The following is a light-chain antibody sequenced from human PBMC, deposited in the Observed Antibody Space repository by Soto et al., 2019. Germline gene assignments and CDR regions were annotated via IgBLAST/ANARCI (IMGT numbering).Light chain of an antibody. V-gene: IGKV3D-15*01. CDR3: QQYNNWPLT. CDR1: QSVSSN. Sequence: IVLTQSPATLSVSAGERATLSCKASQSVSSNLAWHKQRPGQAPRLLSYGASTRATGVPARFSGGGSGTEFTLTITSLQSEDFAVYWCQQYNNWPLTFGPGTRLEIK. CDR2: GAS. J-gene: IGKJ5*01.